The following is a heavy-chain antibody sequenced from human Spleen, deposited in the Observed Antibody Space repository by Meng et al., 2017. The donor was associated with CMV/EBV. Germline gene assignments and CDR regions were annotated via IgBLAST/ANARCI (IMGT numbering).Heavy chain of an antibody. V-gene: IGHV3-21*01. Sequence: GGSLRLSCAASGFTFSTYSMKWVRQAPGKGLEWVASISSSSSYTSYADSVKGRFTVSRDSAQNSLYLQMNSLRAEDTAVYYCAIGQYCGGTNCYMPDYWGQGTLVTVSS. CDR2: ISSSSSYT. CDR3: AIGQYCGGTNCYMPDY. CDR1: GFTFSTYS. D-gene: IGHD2-2*02. J-gene: IGHJ4*02.